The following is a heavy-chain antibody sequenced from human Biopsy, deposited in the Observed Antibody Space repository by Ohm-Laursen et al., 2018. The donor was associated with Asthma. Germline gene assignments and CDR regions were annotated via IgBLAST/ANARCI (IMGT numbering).Heavy chain of an antibody. CDR2: ITYDGSKT. CDR1: GFRFSSYA. Sequence: SLRLSCAASGFRFSSYAMHWVRQAPGKGLEWVALITYDGSKTIYGDSVRGRFTVSRDSSTNTLYLQMSSLRPEDTAVYYCARVDAIMISGDFYFYSGFDLWGQGTTVRVSS. V-gene: IGHV3-30*15. D-gene: IGHD3-16*01. CDR3: ARVDAIMISGDFYFYSGFDL. J-gene: IGHJ6*02.